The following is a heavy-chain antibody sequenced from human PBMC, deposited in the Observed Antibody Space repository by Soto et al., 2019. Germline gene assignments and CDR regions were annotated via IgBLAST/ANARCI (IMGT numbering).Heavy chain of an antibody. CDR3: ARGEGPYISSPQGYFDY. V-gene: IGHV3-7*01. CDR1: GFTFSSYW. CDR2: IKQDGSEK. Sequence: EVQLVESGGGLVQPGGSLRLSCAASGFTFSSYWMSWVRQAPGKGLEWVANIKQDGSEKYYVDSVKGRFTISRDNAKNSMYLQMNSLRAEDTAVYYCARGEGPYISSPQGYFDYWGQGTLVTVSS. J-gene: IGHJ4*02. D-gene: IGHD6-6*01.